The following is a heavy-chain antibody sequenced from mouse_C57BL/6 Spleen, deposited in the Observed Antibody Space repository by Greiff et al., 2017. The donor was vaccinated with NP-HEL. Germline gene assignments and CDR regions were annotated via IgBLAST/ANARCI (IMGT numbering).Heavy chain of an antibody. J-gene: IGHJ4*01. Sequence: QVQLQQPGAELVMPGASVKLSCKASGYTFTSYWMHWVKQRPGQGLEWIGEIDPSDSYTNYNQKFNGKSTLTVDKSSSTAYMQLSSLTSEDSAVYYCARRGVTGHYAMDYWGQGTSVTVSS. CDR3: ARRGVTGHYAMDY. CDR1: GYTFTSYW. V-gene: IGHV1-69*01. D-gene: IGHD2-5*01. CDR2: IDPSDSYT.